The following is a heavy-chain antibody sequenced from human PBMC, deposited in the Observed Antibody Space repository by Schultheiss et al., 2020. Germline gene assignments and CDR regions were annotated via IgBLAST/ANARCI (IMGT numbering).Heavy chain of an antibody. D-gene: IGHD5-12*01. V-gene: IGHV4-31*03. Sequence: SATLSLTCTVSGGSISSSSYYWGWIRQPPGKGLEWIGYIYYSGSTYYNPSLKSRVTMSVDTSKNQFSLKLSSVTAADTALYYCARGMVATPGLVDYWGQGTLVTVAS. CDR3: ARGMVATPGLVDY. J-gene: IGHJ4*02. CDR2: IYYSGST. CDR1: GGSISSSSYY.